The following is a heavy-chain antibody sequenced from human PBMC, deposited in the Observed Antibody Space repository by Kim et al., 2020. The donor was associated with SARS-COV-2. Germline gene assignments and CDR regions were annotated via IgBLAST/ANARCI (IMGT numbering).Heavy chain of an antibody. Sequence: ASVKVSCKASGYTFSNYGISWVRLAPGQGLEWMGWISGSNGATKYAQKFQGRVTMTTDTSADTAYMELRSLRSDDTALYYCARAHYSTNSLFFYWGQGTLVTVSS. CDR1: GYTFSNYG. V-gene: IGHV1-18*01. D-gene: IGHD2-8*01. CDR3: ARAHYSTNSLFFY. CDR2: ISGSNGAT. J-gene: IGHJ4*02.